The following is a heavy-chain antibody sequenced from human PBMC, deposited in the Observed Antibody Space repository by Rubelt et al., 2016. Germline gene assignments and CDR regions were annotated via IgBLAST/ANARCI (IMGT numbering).Heavy chain of an antibody. CDR1: GDSVSTNGVT. CDR3: ARIGLWGTGHPPV. J-gene: IGHJ4*02. V-gene: IGHV6-1*01. Sequence: QVQLQQSGPGLVKPSQTLSLTCAISGDSVSTNGVTWTWIRQSPSRGLEWLGRTYYRSKWNNDYAVSVKSRMTITADSSNNQVSWQLNPGTPEDTAVYDCARIGLWGTGHPPVWGPGSLVTVSS. D-gene: IGHD1-1*01. CDR2: TYYRSKWNN.